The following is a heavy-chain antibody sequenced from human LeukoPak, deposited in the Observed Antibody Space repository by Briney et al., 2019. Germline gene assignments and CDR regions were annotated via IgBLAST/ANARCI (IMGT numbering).Heavy chain of an antibody. Sequence: SETLSLTCAVYGGSFSGYYWSWIRQPPGKGLEWIGEINHSGSTNYNPSLKSQVTISVDTAKNQFSLKLSSVTAADTAVYYCARGLDSSCYYFVVYWGQGTLVTVSS. J-gene: IGHJ4*02. CDR2: INHSGST. CDR3: ARGLDSSCYYFVVY. CDR1: GGSFSGYY. D-gene: IGHD3-22*01. V-gene: IGHV4-34*01.